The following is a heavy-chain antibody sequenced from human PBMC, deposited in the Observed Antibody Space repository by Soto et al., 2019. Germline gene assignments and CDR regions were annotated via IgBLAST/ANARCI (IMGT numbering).Heavy chain of an antibody. CDR2: IYYSGST. J-gene: IGHJ4*02. D-gene: IGHD3-3*01. CDR3: ARGYDFWSGYYSFDY. V-gene: IGHV4-31*03. Sequence: PSETLSLTCTVSGGSISSGGYYWSWIRQHPGKGLEWIGYIYYSGSTYYNPSLKSRVTISVDTSKNQFSLKLSSVTAADTAVYYCARGYDFWSGYYSFDYWGQGTLVPVSS. CDR1: GGSISSGGYY.